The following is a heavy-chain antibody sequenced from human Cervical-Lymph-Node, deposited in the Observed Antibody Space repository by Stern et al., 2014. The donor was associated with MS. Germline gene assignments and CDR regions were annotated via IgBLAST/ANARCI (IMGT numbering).Heavy chain of an antibody. CDR1: GGTFSSYA. CDR2: IIPIFGTA. D-gene: IGHD1-26*01. V-gene: IGHV1-69*01. CDR3: ARGELKEGLVRGMDV. J-gene: IGHJ6*02. Sequence: QMQLVQSGAEVKKPGSSVKVSCKASGGTFSSYAISWVRQAPGQGLEWMGGIIPIFGTANYAKKFQGRVTITADESTSTVYMELSRLRSEDTVVYYCARGELKEGLVRGMDVWGQGTTVTVSS.